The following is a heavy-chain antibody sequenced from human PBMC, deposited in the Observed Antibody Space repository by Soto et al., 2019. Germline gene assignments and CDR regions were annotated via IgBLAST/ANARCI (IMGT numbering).Heavy chain of an antibody. CDR3: ARDPSQNYYDSSGYRFDP. CDR1: GYTFTSYG. D-gene: IGHD3-22*01. V-gene: IGHV1-18*04. CDR2: ISAYNGNT. J-gene: IGHJ5*02. Sequence: ASVKVSCKASGYTFTSYGISWVRQAPGQGLEWMGWISAYNGNTNYAQKLQGRVTMTTGTSTSTAYMELRSLRSDDTAVYYCARDPSQNYYDSSGYRFDPWGQGTLVTVSS.